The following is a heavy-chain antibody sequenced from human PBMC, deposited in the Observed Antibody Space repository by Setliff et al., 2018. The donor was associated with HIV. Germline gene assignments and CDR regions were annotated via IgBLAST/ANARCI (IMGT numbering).Heavy chain of an antibody. V-gene: IGHV1-69*13. CDR3: ARGRNYDSSGYGDYYYYMDV. CDR2: IIPIFGTT. Sequence: ASVKVSCKASGGTFSSYPISWVRQAPGQGLEWMGGIIPIFGTTHYAQKFQGSVTVTADESTSTAYMQLSSLRSDDTAVYYCARGRNYDSSGYGDYYYYMDVWGKGTTVTVSS. J-gene: IGHJ6*03. D-gene: IGHD3-22*01. CDR1: GGTFSSYP.